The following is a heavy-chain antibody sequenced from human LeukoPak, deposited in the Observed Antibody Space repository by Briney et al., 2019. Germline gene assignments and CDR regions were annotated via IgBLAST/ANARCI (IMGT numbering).Heavy chain of an antibody. V-gene: IGHV3-30*04. CDR3: ARAPRVVIPSPGSFHP. CDR1: GFTFSSYA. Sequence: AGGSLRLSCAASGFTFSSYAMHWVRQAPGKGLEWVAVISYDGSNKYYADSVKGRFTISRDNSKNTLYLQMNSLRAEDTAVYYCARAPRVVIPSPGSFHPWGQGTPVTVSS. CDR2: ISYDGSNK. J-gene: IGHJ5*02. D-gene: IGHD2-2*01.